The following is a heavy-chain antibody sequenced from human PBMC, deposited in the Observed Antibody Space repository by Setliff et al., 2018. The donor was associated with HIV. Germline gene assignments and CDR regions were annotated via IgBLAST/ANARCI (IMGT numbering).Heavy chain of an antibody. D-gene: IGHD3-10*01. Sequence: GGSLRLSCAALGFTFDAYAMHWVRQVPGKGLEWVSLISWNGGITYYAGSVRGRFAISRDNNKTFLYLQMSSLRTDDTALYYCARVPTGSGSAYLDFWGQGTLVTVSS. V-gene: IGHV3-43D*03. CDR1: GFTFDAYA. J-gene: IGHJ4*02. CDR3: ARVPTGSGSAYLDF. CDR2: ISWNGGIT.